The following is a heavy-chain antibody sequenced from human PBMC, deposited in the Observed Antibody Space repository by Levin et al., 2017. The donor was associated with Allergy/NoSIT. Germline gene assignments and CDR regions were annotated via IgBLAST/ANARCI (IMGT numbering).Heavy chain of an antibody. CDR2: IIPLFDTA. J-gene: IGHJ6*03. CDR1: GGSFTSYV. Sequence: PGESLKISCKASGGSFTSYVIGWVRQAPGQGLEWMGGIIPLFDTANYAQKFQGRVTITADKSTTTAYMELTSLRSEDTAVYYCARATHYSASGSYYRGYYMDVWGKGTTVIVSS. V-gene: IGHV1-69*06. CDR3: ARATHYSASGSYYRGYYMDV. D-gene: IGHD3-10*01.